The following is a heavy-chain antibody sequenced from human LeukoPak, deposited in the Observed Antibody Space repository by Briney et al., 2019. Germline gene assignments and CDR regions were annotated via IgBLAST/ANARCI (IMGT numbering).Heavy chain of an antibody. CDR3: ARDTRFPDYDFWSGPFDY. J-gene: IGHJ4*02. D-gene: IGHD3-3*01. Sequence: GASVKVSCKASGYTFTSYGISWVRQAPGQGLEWMGWINPNSGGTNYAQKFQGRVTMTRDTSISTAYMELSRLRSDDTAVYYCARDTRFPDYDFWSGPFDYWGQGTLVTVSS. CDR1: GYTFTSYG. CDR2: INPNSGGT. V-gene: IGHV1-2*02.